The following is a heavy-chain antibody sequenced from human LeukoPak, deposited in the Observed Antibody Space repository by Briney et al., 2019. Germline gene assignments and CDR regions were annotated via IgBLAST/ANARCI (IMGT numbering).Heavy chain of an antibody. Sequence: SETLSLTCTVSGGSISSYYWSWIRQPAGKGLEWIGRIYTSGSTNYNPSLKSRVTMSVDTSKNQFSLKLSSVTAADTAVYCCARGSRGSGWRPYFDYWGQGTLVTVSS. CDR1: GGSISSYY. D-gene: IGHD6-19*01. CDR3: ARGSRGSGWRPYFDY. V-gene: IGHV4-4*07. CDR2: IYTSGST. J-gene: IGHJ4*02.